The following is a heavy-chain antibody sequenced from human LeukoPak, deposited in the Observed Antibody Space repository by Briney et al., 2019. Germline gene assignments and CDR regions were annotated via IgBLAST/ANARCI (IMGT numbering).Heavy chain of an antibody. Sequence: GGSLRLSCAASGFTFSSYEMNWVRQAPGKGLEWVSYISSSGSTIYYADSVKGRFTISRGNAKNSLYLQMNSLRAEDTAVYYCARALRFDIVVVPAAPGAFDIWGQGTMVTVSS. D-gene: IGHD2-2*01. CDR1: GFTFSSYE. V-gene: IGHV3-48*03. J-gene: IGHJ3*02. CDR3: ARALRFDIVVVPAAPGAFDI. CDR2: ISSSGSTI.